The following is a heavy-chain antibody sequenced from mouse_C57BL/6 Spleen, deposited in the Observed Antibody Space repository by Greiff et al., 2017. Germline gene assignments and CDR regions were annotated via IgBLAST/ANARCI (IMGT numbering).Heavy chain of an antibody. CDR3: ARAQGGRCAY. CDR2: IYPGDGDT. Sequence: VQLKESGPELVKPGASVKISCKASGYAFSSSWMNWVKQRPGKGLEWIGRIYPGDGDTNYNGKFKGKATLTADKSSSTAYLQLSSLTSEDSAVYFCARAQGGRCAYWGQGTLVTVSA. V-gene: IGHV1-82*01. CDR1: GYAFSSSW. J-gene: IGHJ3*01.